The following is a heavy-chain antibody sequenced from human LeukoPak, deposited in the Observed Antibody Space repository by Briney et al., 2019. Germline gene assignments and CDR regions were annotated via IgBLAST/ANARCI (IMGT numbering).Heavy chain of an antibody. CDR2: IYSGGST. CDR3: ARWLQSPDYFDY. J-gene: IGHJ4*02. V-gene: IGHV3-53*01. D-gene: IGHD5-24*01. Sequence: GGSLRLSCAASGFTVSSNYMSWVRQAPGKGLEWVSVIYSGGSTYYADSVKGRFTISRDNSKNTLYLQMNSLRAEDTAVYHCARWLQSPDYFDYWGQGTLVTVSS. CDR1: GFTVSSNY.